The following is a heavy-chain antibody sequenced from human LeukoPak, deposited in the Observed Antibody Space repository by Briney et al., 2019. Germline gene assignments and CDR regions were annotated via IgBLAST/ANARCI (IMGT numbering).Heavy chain of an antibody. CDR1: GFTFTNYA. V-gene: IGHV3-23*01. J-gene: IGHJ4*02. Sequence: GGSLRLSCAASGFTFTNYAMSWVRQAPGKGLEWVSFISGSGSPTYYADSVKGRFTISRDNSKNTLYLQLNSLRSEDTAVYYCARSKWGSYYVGMGDYWGQGTLVTVSS. CDR3: ARSKWGSYYVGMGDY. CDR2: ISGSGSPT. D-gene: IGHD1-26*01.